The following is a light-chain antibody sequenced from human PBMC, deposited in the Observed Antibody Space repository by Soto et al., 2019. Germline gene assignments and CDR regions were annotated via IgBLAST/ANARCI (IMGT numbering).Light chain of an antibody. CDR1: SSDVGGYNY. CDR2: DVN. V-gene: IGLV2-11*01. CDR3: CSYAGSYTLV. J-gene: IGLJ1*01. Sequence: QSPPARPRSVSGSPGQSVTISCTGTSSDVGGYNYVSWYQQHPGKAPNLMIYDVNKRPSGVPDRFSGSKSGNTASLTISGLQAEDEADYYCCSYAGSYTLVFGTGTKVTVL.